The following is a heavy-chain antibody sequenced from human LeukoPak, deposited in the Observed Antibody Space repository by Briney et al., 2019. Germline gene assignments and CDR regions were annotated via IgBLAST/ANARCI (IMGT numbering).Heavy chain of an antibody. J-gene: IGHJ4*02. D-gene: IGHD6-13*01. V-gene: IGHV3-9*01. CDR2: ISWNSGSI. CDR1: GFTFDDYA. Sequence: GRSLRLSCSASGFTFDDYAMHWVRQAPGKGLEWVSGISWNSGSIGYADSVKGRFTISRDNAKNSLYLQMNSLRAEDTALYYCAKDLGYSSSWSHYWGQGTLVTVSS. CDR3: AKDLGYSSSWSHY.